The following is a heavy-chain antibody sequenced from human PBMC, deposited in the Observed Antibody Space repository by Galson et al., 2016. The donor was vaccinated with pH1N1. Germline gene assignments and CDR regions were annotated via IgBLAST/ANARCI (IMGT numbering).Heavy chain of an antibody. J-gene: IGHJ4*02. D-gene: IGHD1-26*01. CDR2: ISGTGDPT. V-gene: IGHV3-23*01. CDR1: GFTFINYA. CDR3: AKDLGRYSEIDY. Sequence: SLRLSCAASGFTFINYAMSWVRQAPGKGLEWVSTISGTGDPTYYADSVKGRFTISRDNSNNTVYLRMNSLRVEDTAVYHCAKDLGRYSEIDYWGQGTLVTVSS.